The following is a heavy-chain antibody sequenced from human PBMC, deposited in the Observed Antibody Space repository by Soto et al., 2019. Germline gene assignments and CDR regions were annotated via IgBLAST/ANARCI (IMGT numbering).Heavy chain of an antibody. D-gene: IGHD3-10*01. J-gene: IGHJ3*02. CDR1: GFTFSNAW. Sequence: EVQLVESGGGLVKPGGSLRLSCAASGFTFSNAWMSWVRQAPGKGLEWVGRIKSKTDGGTTDYAAPVKGRFTISRDDSKNTLYLQMTSLKTEDTAVYYCTTELGGWFGELLPRLVAFDIWGQGTMVTVSS. CDR2: IKSKTDGGTT. V-gene: IGHV3-15*01. CDR3: TTELGGWFGELLPRLVAFDI.